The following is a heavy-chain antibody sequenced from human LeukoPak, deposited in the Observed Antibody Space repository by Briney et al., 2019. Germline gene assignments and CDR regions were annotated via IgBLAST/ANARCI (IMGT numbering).Heavy chain of an antibody. CDR2: INWNGGST. V-gene: IGHV3-20*04. CDR3: ARDFSITMGRGERFFDI. J-gene: IGHJ3*02. CDR1: GFTFGDYG. Sequence: GGSLRLSCAASGFTFGDYGMSWGRQAPGKGLEWVSGINWNGGSTGYADSVKGRFTISRDNAKNSLYLQMNSLRAEDTASYYCARDFSITMGRGERFFDIWGQGTMVTVSS. D-gene: IGHD3-10*01.